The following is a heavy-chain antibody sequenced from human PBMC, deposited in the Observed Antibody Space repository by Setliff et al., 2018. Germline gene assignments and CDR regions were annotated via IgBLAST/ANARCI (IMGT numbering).Heavy chain of an antibody. V-gene: IGHV4-34*01. CDR2: INHSGST. CDR3: ARGRIAAALYYFNY. J-gene: IGHJ4*02. D-gene: IGHD6-13*01. Sequence: WIRQPPGKGLEWIGEINHSGSTNYNPSLKSRVTISVDTSKNQFSLKLSSVTAADTAVYYCARGRIAAALYYFNYWGQGTLVTVSS.